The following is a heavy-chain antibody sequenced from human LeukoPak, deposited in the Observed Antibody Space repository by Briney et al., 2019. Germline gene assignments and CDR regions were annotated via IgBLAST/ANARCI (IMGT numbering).Heavy chain of an antibody. D-gene: IGHD2-2*01. CDR3: ARVPNYCSSTSCYLGVYFDY. CDR1: GFTFRSYE. V-gene: IGHV3-48*03. J-gene: IGHJ4*02. CDR2: VSSSGSTI. Sequence: GGSLRLSCAASGFTFRSYEMNWVRQAPGKGLEWVSYVSSSGSTIYYADSVKGRFTISRDNAKNSLYLQMNSLRAEDTAVYYCARVPNYCSSTSCYLGVYFDYWGQGTLVTVSS.